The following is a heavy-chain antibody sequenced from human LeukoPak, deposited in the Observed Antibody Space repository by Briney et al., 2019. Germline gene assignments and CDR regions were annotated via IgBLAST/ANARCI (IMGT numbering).Heavy chain of an antibody. D-gene: IGHD5-24*01. V-gene: IGHV3-30-3*01. Sequence: GGSLRLSCAASGFTFSSYAMHWVRQAPGKGLEWVAVISYDGSNKYYADSVKGRFTISRDNSKNTLYLQMNSLRAEDTAIYYCAREDGYNPNQGFDYWGQGTLVTVSS. J-gene: IGHJ4*02. CDR3: AREDGYNPNQGFDY. CDR2: ISYDGSNK. CDR1: GFTFSSYA.